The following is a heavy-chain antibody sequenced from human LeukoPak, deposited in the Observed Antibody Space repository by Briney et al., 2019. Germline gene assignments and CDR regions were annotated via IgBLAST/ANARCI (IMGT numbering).Heavy chain of an antibody. V-gene: IGHV5-51*01. CDR2: IFPGDSNT. CDR1: GYTFTAYW. D-gene: IGHD3-10*01. J-gene: IGHJ4*02. CDR3: AREAFGSGEV. Sequence: GESLRISCEASGYTFTAYWIGWVRQMPGEGLECVGVIFPGDSNTRYMPPFQGQVTISADKSISTAYLQWSSLKASDTAMYYCAREAFGSGEVWGQGTLVTVSS.